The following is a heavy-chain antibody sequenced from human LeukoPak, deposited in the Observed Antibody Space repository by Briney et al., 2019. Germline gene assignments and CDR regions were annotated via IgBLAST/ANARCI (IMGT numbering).Heavy chain of an antibody. CDR3: ATSARTYIGSSLDY. CDR1: GFTFSTYW. J-gene: IGHJ4*02. Sequence: GGSLRLSCAASGFTFSTYWMHWVREDPGKGLVWVSRISSDASITSYADPVKGRFTISRDNAKNTLYLQMNSLRAEDTALYYCATSARTYIGSSLDYWGQGTLVTVSS. CDR2: ISSDASIT. D-gene: IGHD2-15*01. V-gene: IGHV3-74*01.